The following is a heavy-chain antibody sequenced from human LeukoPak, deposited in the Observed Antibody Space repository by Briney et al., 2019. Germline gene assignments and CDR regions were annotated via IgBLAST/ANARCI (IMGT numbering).Heavy chain of an antibody. CDR2: IIPIFGTA. Sequence: VASVKVSCKASGGTFSSYAISWVRQAPGQGLEWMGGIIPIFGTANYAQKFQGRVTITTDESTSTAYMELSSLRSEDTAVYYCARRYSSSWPTYNWFDPRGQGTLVTVSS. CDR3: ARRYSSSWPTYNWFDP. J-gene: IGHJ5*02. CDR1: GGTFSSYA. V-gene: IGHV1-69*05. D-gene: IGHD6-13*01.